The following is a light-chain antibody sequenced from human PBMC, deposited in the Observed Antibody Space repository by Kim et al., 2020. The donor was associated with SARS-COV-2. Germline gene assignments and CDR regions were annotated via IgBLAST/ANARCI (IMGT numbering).Light chain of an antibody. V-gene: IGKV3-11*01. CDR3: QQRSNWPRT. Sequence: SLYPGARATLSCRASQSVSTYLAWYQQKPGQAPRLLIYHASNRATGIPARFSGSGSGTDFTLTISSLEPEDFAVYYCQQRSNWPRTFGRRTKLEI. CDR2: HAS. J-gene: IGKJ2*02. CDR1: QSVSTY.